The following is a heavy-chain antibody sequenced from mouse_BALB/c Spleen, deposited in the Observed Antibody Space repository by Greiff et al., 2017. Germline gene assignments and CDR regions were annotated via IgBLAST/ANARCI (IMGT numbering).Heavy chain of an antibody. Sequence: QVQLQQPGAELVKPGASVKMSCKASGYTFTSYWMHWVKQRPGQGLEWIGVIDPSDSYTSYNQKFKGKATLTVDTSSSTAYMQLSSLTSEDSAVYYCTRNQVRRGGYAMDYWGQGTSVTVSS. D-gene: IGHD2-14*01. CDR2: IDPSDSYT. CDR1: GYTFTSYW. CDR3: TRNQVRRGGYAMDY. V-gene: IGHV1S127*01. J-gene: IGHJ4*01.